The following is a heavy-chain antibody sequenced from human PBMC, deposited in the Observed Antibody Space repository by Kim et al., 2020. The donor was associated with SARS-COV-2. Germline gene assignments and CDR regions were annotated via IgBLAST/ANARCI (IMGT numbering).Heavy chain of an antibody. D-gene: IGHD3-10*01. CDR3: ARHMVRGPPGDF. J-gene: IGHJ4*02. Sequence: GESLKISCRVSGYKFNDYWIGWVRQMPGKGLEWVGLIYPGDSDTVYRPSFQGQVTISADESISTAYLQWNSLKASDTAMYYCARHMVRGPPGDFWGQGTLVRVSS. CDR2: IYPGDSDT. V-gene: IGHV5-51*01. CDR1: GYKFNDYW.